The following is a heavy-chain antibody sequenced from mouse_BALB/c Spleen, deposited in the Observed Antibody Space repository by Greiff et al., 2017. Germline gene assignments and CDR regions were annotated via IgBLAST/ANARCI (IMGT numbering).Heavy chain of an antibody. CDR3: ARGDGYYRRAMDY. D-gene: IGHD2-3*01. CDR2: INPSTGYT. Sequence: VKLQESGAELAKPGASVKMSCKASGYTFTSYWMHWVKQRPGQGLEWIGYINPSTGYTEYNQKFKDKATLTADKSSSTAYMQLSSLTSEDSAVYYCARGDGYYRRAMDYWGQGTSVTVSS. V-gene: IGHV1-7*01. J-gene: IGHJ4*01. CDR1: GYTFTSYW.